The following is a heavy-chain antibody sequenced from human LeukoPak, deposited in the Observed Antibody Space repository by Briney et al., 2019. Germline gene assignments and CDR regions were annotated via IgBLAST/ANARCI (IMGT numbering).Heavy chain of an antibody. J-gene: IGHJ4*02. CDR1: GFTFRNYA. Sequence: GGSLRLSCAASGFTFRNYAVHWVRQATGKGLEWVSAMNTAGDTYYADSVKGRFTISRDNSKNTLYLQMNSLRAEDTAVYYCAKNVRTYFWSGYYCPDGEYYFDYWGQGTLVTVSS. V-gene: IGHV3-23*01. CDR3: AKNVRTYFWSGYYCPDGEYYFDY. D-gene: IGHD3-3*01. CDR2: MNTAGDT.